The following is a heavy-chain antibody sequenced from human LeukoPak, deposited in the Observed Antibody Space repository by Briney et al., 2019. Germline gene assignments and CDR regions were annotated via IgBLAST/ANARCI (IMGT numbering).Heavy chain of an antibody. CDR2: ISDSGGST. CDR1: GIHLSHHG. CDR3: AKRGFVIRVMLGWSHKESYYLDS. J-gene: IGHJ4*02. V-gene: IGHV3-23*01. Sequence: GGSLRLSCAVSGIHLSHHGMSWVRQAPGKGLEWVAGISDSGGSTNYADSVKGRFTISRDKPRNTLYLHMNSLRAEDVAVSLCAKRGFVIRVMLGWSHKESYYLDSWGQRALVSVST. D-gene: IGHD6-19*01.